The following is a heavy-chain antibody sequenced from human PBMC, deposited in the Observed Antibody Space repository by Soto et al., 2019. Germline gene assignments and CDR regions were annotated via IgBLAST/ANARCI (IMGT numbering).Heavy chain of an antibody. J-gene: IGHJ6*02. CDR3: AKDRSVDIVATIIEDYYGMDV. D-gene: IGHD5-12*01. Sequence: PGGSLRLSCAASGFTFSSYGMHWVRQAPGKGLEWVAVISYDGSNKYYADSVKGRFTISRDNSKNTLYLQMNSLRAEDTAVYYCAKDRSVDIVATIIEDYYGMDVWGQGTTVTVSS. CDR2: ISYDGSNK. V-gene: IGHV3-30*18. CDR1: GFTFSSYG.